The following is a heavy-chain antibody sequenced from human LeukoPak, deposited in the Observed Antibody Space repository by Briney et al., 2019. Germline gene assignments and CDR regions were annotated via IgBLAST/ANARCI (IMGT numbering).Heavy chain of an antibody. J-gene: IGHJ6*02. CDR1: GGSFSGYY. V-gene: IGHV4-34*01. D-gene: IGHD2-15*01. CDR2: INHSGRT. Sequence: SETLSLTCAVYGGSFSGYYWSWIRQPPGKGLEWVGEINHSGRTNYNPSLKSRVTISVDTSKNQFPLKCNSVACADTAVYYCARGSGLYCSGGSCYYNYYYGMDVWGQGTMVTVSS. CDR3: ARGSGLYCSGGSCYYNYYYGMDV.